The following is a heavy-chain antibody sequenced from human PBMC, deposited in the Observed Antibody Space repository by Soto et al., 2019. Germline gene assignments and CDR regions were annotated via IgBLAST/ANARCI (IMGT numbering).Heavy chain of an antibody. J-gene: IGHJ4*02. CDR3: ARHHIIAAIPLDY. Sequence: SETLSLTCTVSGGSISSSSYYWGWIRQPPGKGLEWIGSIYYSGSTYYNPSLKSRVTISVDTSKNQFSLKLSSVTAADTAVYYCARHHIIAAIPLDYWGQGTLVTVSS. D-gene: IGHD6-13*01. V-gene: IGHV4-39*01. CDR1: GGSISSSSYY. CDR2: IYYSGST.